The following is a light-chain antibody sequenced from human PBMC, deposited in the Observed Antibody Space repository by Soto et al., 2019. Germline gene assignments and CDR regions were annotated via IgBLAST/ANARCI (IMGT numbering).Light chain of an antibody. V-gene: IGKV1-39*01. J-gene: IGKJ1*01. CDR2: AAS. Sequence: DIQMTQSPSSLSASVGDSVTITCRASQSISSYLNWYQQKPGKAPKLLIYAASSLQSGVPSRFSGSGSGTDFALTISSLQPEDFATYYCQQRYSTPRTFCQGTKVEIK. CDR3: QQRYSTPRT. CDR1: QSISSY.